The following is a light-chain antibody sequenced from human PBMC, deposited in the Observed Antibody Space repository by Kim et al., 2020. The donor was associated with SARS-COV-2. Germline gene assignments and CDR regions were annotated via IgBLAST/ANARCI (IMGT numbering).Light chain of an antibody. CDR3: QQSYTSLSLT. J-gene: IGKJ4*01. CDR1: QTINTY. V-gene: IGKV1-39*01. CDR2: AAS. Sequence: CVGDRVTTARRASQTINTYINWYQQKPGKAPKLLIYAASNLQSGVPSRFSGSGSGTDFTLTISSLQPEDFATYYCQQSYTSLSLTFGGGTKVDIK.